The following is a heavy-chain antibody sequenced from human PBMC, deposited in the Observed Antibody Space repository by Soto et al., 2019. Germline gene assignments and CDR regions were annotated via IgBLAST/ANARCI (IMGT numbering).Heavy chain of an antibody. J-gene: IGHJ4*02. V-gene: IGHV4-31*03. D-gene: IGHD3-10*02. Sequence: SETLSLTCSVSGGSISSGGYYWSWIRQHPGKGLEWIGYIYYSGPTYYNPSLKSRVTISVDTSKNQFSLKLSSVTAADTAVYYCARAIFGSSDYWGQGPLITVSS. CDR1: GGSISSGGYY. CDR2: IYYSGPT. CDR3: ARAIFGSSDY.